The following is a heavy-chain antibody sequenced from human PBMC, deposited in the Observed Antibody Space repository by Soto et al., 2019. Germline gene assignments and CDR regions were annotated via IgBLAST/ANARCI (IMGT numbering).Heavy chain of an antibody. D-gene: IGHD2-2*01. CDR2: IGKNGRYI. CDR3: AKARNLVVVPAALDY. CDR1: GFIFSEYE. Sequence: PGGSLRLSCDVSGFIFSEYEFNWVRQAPGKGLEWVSYIGKNGRYIYDAVSVKGRFTISRDNSKNTLYLQMNSLRAEDTAVYYWAKARNLVVVPAALDYWGQGTLVTVSS. J-gene: IGHJ4*02. V-gene: IGHV3-30*02.